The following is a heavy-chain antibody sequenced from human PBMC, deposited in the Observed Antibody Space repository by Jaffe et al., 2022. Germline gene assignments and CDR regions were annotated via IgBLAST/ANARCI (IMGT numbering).Heavy chain of an antibody. CDR1: GFTFSSYE. D-gene: IGHD6-19*01. Sequence: EVQLVESGGGLVQPGGSLRLSCAASGFTFSSYEMNWVRQAPGKGLEWVSYISSSGSTIYYADSVKGRFTISRDNAKNSLYLQMNSLRAEDTAVYYCARGTGYSSGWYRYQWFDPWGQGTLVTVSS. V-gene: IGHV3-48*03. CDR3: ARGTGYSSGWYRYQWFDP. J-gene: IGHJ5*02. CDR2: ISSSGSTI.